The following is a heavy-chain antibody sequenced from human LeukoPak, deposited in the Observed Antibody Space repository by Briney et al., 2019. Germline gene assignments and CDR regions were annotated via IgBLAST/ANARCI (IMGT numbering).Heavy chain of an antibody. J-gene: IGHJ4*02. CDR3: ARHGSYCFDS. CDR1: GGSFSISY. D-gene: IGHD3-10*01. V-gene: IGHV4-34*01. CDR2: IYHSGGA. Sequence: SETLSLTCGVSGGSFSISYWSWIRQPPGKGLEWIGRIYHSGGANYNPSLRSRVTISIDTSKNQLSPRLSSVTAADTAVYYCARHGSYCFDSWGQGTLVTVSS.